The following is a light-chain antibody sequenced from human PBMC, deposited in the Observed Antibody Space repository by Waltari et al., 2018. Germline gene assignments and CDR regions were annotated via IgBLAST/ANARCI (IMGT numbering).Light chain of an antibody. CDR3: QQYNSYPST. Sequence: DIQMTQSPSSLSASVGDRVTITCRASQDISNFLAWFQQKPGEAPKSLIYSASTLQSGVPSKFSGSGSGTDFTLTISSLQPEDCATYYCQQYNSYPSTFGQGTRLEIK. CDR2: SAS. V-gene: IGKV1-16*02. CDR1: QDISNF. J-gene: IGKJ5*01.